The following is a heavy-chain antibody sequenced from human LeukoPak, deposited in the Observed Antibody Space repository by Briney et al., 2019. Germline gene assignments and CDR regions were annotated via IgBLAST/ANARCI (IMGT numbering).Heavy chain of an antibody. D-gene: IGHD6-6*01. CDR2: FDPEDGET. CDR3: ATAHGAAHGYFDY. V-gene: IGHV1-24*01. CDR1: GHTLTELS. J-gene: IGHJ4*02. Sequence: ASVKVSCKVSGHTLTELSMHWVRQAPGKGLEWMGGFDPEDGETIYAQKFQGRVTMTEDTSTDTAYMELSSLRSEDTAVYYCATAHGAAHGYFDYWGQGTLVTVSS.